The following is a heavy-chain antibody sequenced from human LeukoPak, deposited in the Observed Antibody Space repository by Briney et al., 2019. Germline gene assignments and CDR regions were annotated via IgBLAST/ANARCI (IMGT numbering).Heavy chain of an antibody. V-gene: IGHV3-7*01. D-gene: IGHD6-19*01. CDR3: ARDRFSTVAGTGDFDY. Sequence: PGGSLRLSCAASGFTFSSYWMSWVRQAPGKGLEWVANIKQDGSEKYYVDSVKGRFTISRDNAKNSLYLQMNSLRAEDTAVYYCARDRFSTVAGTGDFDYWGQGTLVTVSS. J-gene: IGHJ4*02. CDR1: GFTFSSYW. CDR2: IKQDGSEK.